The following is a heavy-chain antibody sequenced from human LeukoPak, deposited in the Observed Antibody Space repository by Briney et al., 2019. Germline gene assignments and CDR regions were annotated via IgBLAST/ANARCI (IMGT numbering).Heavy chain of an antibody. Sequence: SVKVSCKASGGTFSSYAISWVRQAPGQGLEWMGGIIPIFGTANYAQKFRGRVTITADESTSTAYMELSSLRSEDTAVYYCAREMGYCSSTSCYATFDYWGQGTLVTVSS. CDR3: AREMGYCSSTSCYATFDY. CDR1: GGTFSSYA. D-gene: IGHD2-2*01. V-gene: IGHV1-69*13. CDR2: IIPIFGTA. J-gene: IGHJ4*02.